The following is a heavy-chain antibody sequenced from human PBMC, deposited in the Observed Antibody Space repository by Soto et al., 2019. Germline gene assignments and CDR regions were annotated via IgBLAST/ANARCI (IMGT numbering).Heavy chain of an antibody. Sequence: ASVKVYCKASGYTFTSYGISWVRQAPGQGLEWMGWISAYNGNTNYAQKLQGRVTMTTDTSTSTAYMELRSLRSDDTAVYYCTRVGARYCSGATCPMAYWGQGALVTVSS. CDR2: ISAYNGNT. D-gene: IGHD2-15*01. V-gene: IGHV1-18*01. CDR1: GYTFTSYG. CDR3: TRVGARYCSGATCPMAY. J-gene: IGHJ4*02.